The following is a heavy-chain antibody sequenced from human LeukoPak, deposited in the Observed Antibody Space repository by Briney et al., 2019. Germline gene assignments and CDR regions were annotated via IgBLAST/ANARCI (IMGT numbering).Heavy chain of an antibody. CDR3: ARPITMVRGVIIVSDAFDI. J-gene: IGHJ3*02. CDR2: INPNSGGT. D-gene: IGHD3-10*01. Sequence: ASVKVSCKASGYTFTGYHMHWVRQAPGQGLEWMGWINPNSGGTNYAQKFQGRVTMTRDTSISTAYMELSRLRSDDTAVYYCARPITMVRGVIIVSDAFDIWGQGTMVTVSS. CDR1: GYTFTGYH. V-gene: IGHV1-2*02.